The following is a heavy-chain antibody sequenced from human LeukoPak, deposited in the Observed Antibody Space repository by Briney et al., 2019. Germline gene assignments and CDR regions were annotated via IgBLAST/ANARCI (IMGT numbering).Heavy chain of an antibody. V-gene: IGHV3-30-3*01. CDR2: ISYDGSNK. CDR1: GFTFSSYV. J-gene: IGHJ4*02. D-gene: IGHD2-21*02. CDR3: ARGSVVVTGALHN. Sequence: PGRSLRLSCAASGFTFSSYVMHWVRQAPGKGLEGGAVISYDGSNKYYADSVKGRFTISRDNSKNTLYLQMNSLRAEDTAVYYCARGSVVVTGALHNWGQGTLVTVPS.